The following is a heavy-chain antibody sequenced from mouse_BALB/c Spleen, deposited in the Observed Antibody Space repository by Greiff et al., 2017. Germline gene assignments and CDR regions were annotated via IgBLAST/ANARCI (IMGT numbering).Heavy chain of an antibody. J-gene: IGHJ3*01. CDR1: GFSFTSYG. CDR2: IWAGGST. D-gene: IGHD3-2*02. Sequence: VQLQESGPGLVAPSQSLSITCTVSGFSFTSYGVHWVRQPPGKGLEWLGVIWAGGSTNYNSALMSRLSISKDNSKSQVFLKMNSLQTDDTAMDYRGRGPAQSLFAYWGQGDLVTGSA. CDR3: GRGPAQSLFAY. V-gene: IGHV2-9*02.